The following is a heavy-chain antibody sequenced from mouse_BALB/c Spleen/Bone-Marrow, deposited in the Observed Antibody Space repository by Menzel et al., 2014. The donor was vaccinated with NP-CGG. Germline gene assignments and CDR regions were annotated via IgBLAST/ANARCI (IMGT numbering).Heavy chain of an antibody. CDR2: INPDSYTI. CDR3: ARLGYYGGFAY. D-gene: IGHD2-3*01. CDR1: GFDFSGFW. Sequence: EVKLMESGGGLVQPGGSLKLSCAASGFDFSGFWMGWVRQAPGKGLEWIGEINPDSYTINYTPSLKDRFIISRDNAKNTLYLQMNKVRSKDTALYYCARLGYYGGFAYWGQGTLVTVSA. V-gene: IGHV4-1*02. J-gene: IGHJ3*01.